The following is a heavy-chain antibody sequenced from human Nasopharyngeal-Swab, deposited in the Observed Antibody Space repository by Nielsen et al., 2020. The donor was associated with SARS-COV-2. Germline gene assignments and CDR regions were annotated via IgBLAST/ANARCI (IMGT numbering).Heavy chain of an antibody. V-gene: IGHV4-34*01. Sequence: WIRQPPGKGLEWIGEINHSGSTNYNPSLKSRVTISVDTSKNQFSLKLSSVTAADTAVYYCARVPLWGVVVTADFPGYWYFDLWGRGTLVTVSS. CDR2: INHSGST. D-gene: IGHD2-21*02. CDR3: ARVPLWGVVVTADFPGYWYFDL. J-gene: IGHJ2*01.